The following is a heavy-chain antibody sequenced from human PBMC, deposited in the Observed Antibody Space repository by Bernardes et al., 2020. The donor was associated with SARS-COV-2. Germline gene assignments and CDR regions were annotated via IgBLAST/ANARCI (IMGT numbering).Heavy chain of an antibody. D-gene: IGHD3-10*01. J-gene: IGHJ5*02. CDR2: IDPKTCDT. Sequence: ASVKVSCKASGYSFTPYYIHWVRQAPGQSLEWMGWIDPKTCDTKSEQRFQDRVTMTRDTSINTAYLELSRFRSDDTAVYYCACVTRVVLGAFGWFEPWGQGTLGTVSS. V-gene: IGHV1-2*02. CDR3: ACVTRVVLGAFGWFEP. CDR1: GYSFTPYY.